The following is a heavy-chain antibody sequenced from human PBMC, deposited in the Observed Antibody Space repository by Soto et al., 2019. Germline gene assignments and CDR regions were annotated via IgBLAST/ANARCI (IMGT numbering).Heavy chain of an antibody. CDR3: TRHLAYYDSSGVDY. V-gene: IGHV3-73*01. J-gene: IGHJ4*02. Sequence: PGGSLRLSCAASGFTFSGSAMHWVRQASGKGLEWVGRIRSKANSYATAYAASVKGRFTISRDDSKNTAYLQMNSLKTEDTAVYYCTRHLAYYDSSGVDYWGQGTLVTVSS. D-gene: IGHD3-22*01. CDR2: IRSKANSYAT. CDR1: GFTFSGSA.